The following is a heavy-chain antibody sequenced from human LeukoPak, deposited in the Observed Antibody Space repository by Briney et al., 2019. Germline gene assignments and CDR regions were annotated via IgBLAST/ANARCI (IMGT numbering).Heavy chain of an antibody. Sequence: KPSETLSLACTVSGGSISSYYWSWIRQPPGKGLEWIGYIYYSGSTNYNPSLKSRVTISVDTSKNQFSLKLSSVTAADTAVYYCARDGGITGTTFYYYGMDVWGQGTTVTVSS. CDR3: ARDGGITGTTFYYYGMDV. J-gene: IGHJ6*02. CDR1: GGSISSYY. V-gene: IGHV4-59*01. CDR2: IYYSGST. D-gene: IGHD1-7*01.